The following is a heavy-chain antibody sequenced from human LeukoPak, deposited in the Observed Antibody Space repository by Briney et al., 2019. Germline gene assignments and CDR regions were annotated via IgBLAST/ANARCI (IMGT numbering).Heavy chain of an antibody. CDR3: ARGRTGYQLLPTKKDYSYYYVDV. CDR1: GGSISSSNW. D-gene: IGHD2-2*01. V-gene: IGHV4-4*02. CDR2: IYHSGTA. Sequence: PSETLSLTCAVSGGSISSSNWWSWVRQPPGKGLEWIGEIYHSGTANYNPSLKSRVTISVDTSKNQFSLKLRSVTAADRAVYYCARGRTGYQLLPTKKDYSYYYVDVWDKGTTVTVSS. J-gene: IGHJ6*03.